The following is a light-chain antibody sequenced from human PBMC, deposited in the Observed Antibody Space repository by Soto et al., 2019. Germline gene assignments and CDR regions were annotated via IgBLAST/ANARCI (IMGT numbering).Light chain of an antibody. CDR3: QAYDYRLNAWV. Sequence: QSVLTQPPSVSGAPGQRVTISCSGNSSNIGAGYDVHWYQQLPAAAPKLVIFSNRNRPSGVPERFSGSKSGTSASLAITGLQAEDEAHYYCQAYDYRLNAWVFGGGTKLTVL. CDR2: SNR. V-gene: IGLV1-40*01. CDR1: SSNIGAGYD. J-gene: IGLJ3*02.